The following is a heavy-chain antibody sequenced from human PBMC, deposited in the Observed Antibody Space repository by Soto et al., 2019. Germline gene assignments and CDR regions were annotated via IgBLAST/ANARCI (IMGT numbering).Heavy chain of an antibody. CDR2: IYYSGST. D-gene: IGHD5-18*01. Sequence: PSEILSLTCTVSGGSISSGGYYWSWIRQHPGKGLEWIGYIYYSGSTYYNPSLKSRVTISVDTSKNQFSLKLSSVTAADTAVYYRARSGYSYGPNPLLYWGQGTLVTVSS. J-gene: IGHJ4*02. V-gene: IGHV4-31*03. CDR3: ARSGYSYGPNPLLY. CDR1: GGSISSGGYY.